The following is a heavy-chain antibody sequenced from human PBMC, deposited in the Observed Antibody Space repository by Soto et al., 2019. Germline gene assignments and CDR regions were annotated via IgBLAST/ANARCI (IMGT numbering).Heavy chain of an antibody. D-gene: IGHD6-6*01. CDR3: AREAAVDSSSNYYYYYGMDV. J-gene: IGHJ6*02. CDR2: IWYDGSNK. V-gene: IGHV3-33*01. CDR1: GLTFSSYG. Sequence: PGGSLRLSCAASGLTFSSYGMHWVRQAPGKGLEWVAVIWYDGSNKYYADSVKGRFTISRDNSKNTLYLQMNSLRAEDTAVYYCAREAAVDSSSNYYYYYGMDVWGQGTTVTVSS.